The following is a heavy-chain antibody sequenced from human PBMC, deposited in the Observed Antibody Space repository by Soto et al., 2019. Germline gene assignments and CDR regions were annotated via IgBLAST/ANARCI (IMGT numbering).Heavy chain of an antibody. CDR2: INCYNGVT. CDR1: GDISPRYG. J-gene: IGHJ4*02. D-gene: IGHD1-1*01. CDR3: AVDQGTCGTLDQ. Sequence: QVQLVQSGPEVKKPGALVKVSCKASGDISPRYGISWVRQAPGQGLEWLGWINCYNGVTNYAQSRPGRSPMTKHSSTSDACMEGWRLRLDDTAGYCCAVDQGTCGTLDQWGEGTLVTVSS. V-gene: IGHV1-18*01.